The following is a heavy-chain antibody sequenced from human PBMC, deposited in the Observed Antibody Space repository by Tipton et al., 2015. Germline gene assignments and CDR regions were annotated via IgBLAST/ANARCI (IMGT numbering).Heavy chain of an antibody. D-gene: IGHD6-25*01. V-gene: IGHV4-61*01. Sequence: TLSLTCNVSGVSVTSGSYYWSWVRQPPGKGLEWIGYIYHTGNTIYNPSLKSRVTISLDRSKNQFSFRLTSVTAADTAMYYCVRDAGIIAAPSRYFQYWGQGALVTVSS. CDR1: GVSVTSGSYY. J-gene: IGHJ1*01. CDR2: IYHTGNT. CDR3: VRDAGIIAAPSRYFQY.